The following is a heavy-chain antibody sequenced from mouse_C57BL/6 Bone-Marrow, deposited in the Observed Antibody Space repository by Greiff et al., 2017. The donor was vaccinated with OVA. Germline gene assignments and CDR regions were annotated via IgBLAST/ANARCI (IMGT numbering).Heavy chain of an antibody. CDR1: GFNIKDYY. V-gene: IGHV14-1*01. D-gene: IGHD3-2*02. J-gene: IGHJ2*01. Sequence: VQLQQSGAELVRPGASVKLSCTASGFNIKDYYMHWVKQRPEQGLEWIGRIDPEDGDTEYAPKFQGKATMPADTSSNTAYLQLSRLTSEATAVYSSTSTAQPTFDYWGQGTTLTVSS. CDR2: IDPEDGDT. CDR3: TSTAQPTFDY.